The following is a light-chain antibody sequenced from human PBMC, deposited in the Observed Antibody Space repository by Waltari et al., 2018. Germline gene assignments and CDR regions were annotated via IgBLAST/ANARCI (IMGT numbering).Light chain of an antibody. CDR2: KAS. Sequence: DIQMTQYPSTLSASVGDRVTITCRASQSISSWLAWYQRKPGKAPKLLIYKASSLESGVPSRFSGSGSGTEFTLTISSLQPDDFATYYCQQYNSYSITFGGGTKVEIK. V-gene: IGKV1-5*03. J-gene: IGKJ4*01. CDR1: QSISSW. CDR3: QQYNSYSIT.